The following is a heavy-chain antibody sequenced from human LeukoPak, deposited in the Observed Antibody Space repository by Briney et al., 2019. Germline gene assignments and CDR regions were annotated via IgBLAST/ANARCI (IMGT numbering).Heavy chain of an antibody. CDR1: GFSFSSSE. Sequence: PGESLTLSCAASGFSFSSSEMNWVRQAPGNGLGWVSYISPSVSTIYYAVSVKGRFTISRDKAKHSMYMQMNSLRAEDTAVYYCARARGEGGWYFPTGCFDLWGQGTLVTVSS. CDR2: ISPSVSTI. D-gene: IGHD6-19*01. V-gene: IGHV3-48*03. J-gene: IGHJ5*02. CDR3: ARARGEGGWYFPTGCFDL.